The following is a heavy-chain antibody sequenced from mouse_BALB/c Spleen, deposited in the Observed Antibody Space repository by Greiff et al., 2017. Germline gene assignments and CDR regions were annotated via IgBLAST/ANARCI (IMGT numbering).Heavy chain of an antibody. J-gene: IGHJ4*01. CDR1: GYTFTSYW. CDR3: GGPGGGYGMAY. V-gene: IGHV1-87*01. Sequence: VQLLQSGAELARPGASVKLSCKASGYTFTSYWMSWVKQRPGQGLEWMGAIYPGDGDTRYTQKFKGKATLTAEKSSSTAYMQLSSLASEDSAVYCGGGPGGGYGMAYWGQGTSVTVSA. CDR2: IYPGDGDT.